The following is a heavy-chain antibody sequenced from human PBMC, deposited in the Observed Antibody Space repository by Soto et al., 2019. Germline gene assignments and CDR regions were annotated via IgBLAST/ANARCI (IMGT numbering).Heavy chain of an antibody. V-gene: IGHV3-15*01. Sequence: GGCVRLSCAASGFTFSNAWMSWVRQAPGKGLEWVGRIKSKTDGGTTDYAAPVKGRFTISRDDSKNTLYLQMNSLKTEDTAVYYCTTTVPAAIYAFDIWGQGTMVTVSS. J-gene: IGHJ3*02. D-gene: IGHD2-2*02. CDR2: IKSKTDGGTT. CDR1: GFTFSNAW. CDR3: TTTVPAAIYAFDI.